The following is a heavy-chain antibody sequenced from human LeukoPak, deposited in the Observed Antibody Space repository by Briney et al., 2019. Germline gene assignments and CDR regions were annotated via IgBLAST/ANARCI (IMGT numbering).Heavy chain of an antibody. D-gene: IGHD3-22*01. J-gene: IGHJ4*02. CDR2: INPSGGST. Sequence: GASVKVSCKASGYTFTGYFMHWVRQAPGQGLEWMGIINPSGGSTSYAQKFQGRVTMTRDTSTSTVYMELSSLRSEDTAVYYCARADSSGYHPYYFDYWGQGTLVTVSS. CDR1: GYTFTGYF. V-gene: IGHV1-46*01. CDR3: ARADSSGYHPYYFDY.